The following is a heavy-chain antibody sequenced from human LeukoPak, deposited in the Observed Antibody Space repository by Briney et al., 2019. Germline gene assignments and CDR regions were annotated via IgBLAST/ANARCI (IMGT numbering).Heavy chain of an antibody. CDR2: LNPSGGSS. CDR3: ASDPIGVSSSSVDY. CDR1: GYTVTSYY. Sequence: GASVKVSCKASGYTVTSYYMHWVRQAPGQGLEWIGILNPSGGSSSYAQKFQGRVTMTRDTSTSTVYMELSSLRSEDTAVYYCASDPIGVSSSSVDYWGQGTLVTVSS. J-gene: IGHJ4*02. D-gene: IGHD6-6*01. V-gene: IGHV1-46*01.